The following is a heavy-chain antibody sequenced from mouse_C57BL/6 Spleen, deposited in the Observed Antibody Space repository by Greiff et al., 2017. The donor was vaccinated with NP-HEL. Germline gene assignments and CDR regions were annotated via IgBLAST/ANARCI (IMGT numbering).Heavy chain of an antibody. J-gene: IGHJ2*01. CDR2: IDPETGGT. V-gene: IGHV1-15*01. D-gene: IGHD1-1*01. CDR3: TRPNYYGSRKDY. Sequence: VQLQQSGAELVRPGASVTLSCKASGYTFTDYEMHWVKQTPVHGLEWIGAIDPETGGTAYNQKFKGKAILTADKSSSTAYMELRSLTSEDSAVYYCTRPNYYGSRKDYWGQGTTLTVSS. CDR1: GYTFTDYE.